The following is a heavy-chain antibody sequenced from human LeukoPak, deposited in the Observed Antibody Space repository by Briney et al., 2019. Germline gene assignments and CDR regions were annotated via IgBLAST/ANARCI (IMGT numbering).Heavy chain of an antibody. Sequence: GASVKVSCKASGYTFTGYYMHWVRQAPGQGLEWMGWINPNSGGTNYAQKFQGRVTMTRDTSISTAYMELSRLRSDDTAVYYCAREGYSYSSSFPFDYWGQGTLVTVSS. D-gene: IGHD6-6*01. CDR3: AREGYSYSSSFPFDY. CDR2: INPNSGGT. J-gene: IGHJ4*02. CDR1: GYTFTGYY. V-gene: IGHV1-2*02.